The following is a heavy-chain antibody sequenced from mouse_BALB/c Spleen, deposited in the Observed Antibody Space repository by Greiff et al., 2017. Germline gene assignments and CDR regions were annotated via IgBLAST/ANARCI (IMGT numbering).Heavy chain of an antibody. V-gene: IGHV1-7*01. D-gene: IGHD1-1*01. J-gene: IGHJ2*01. Sequence: VQLQESGAELAKPGASVKMSCKASGYTFTSYWMHWVKQRPGQGLEWIGYINPSTGYTEYNQKFKDKATLTADKSSSTAYMQLSSLTSEDSAVYYCARGGITTGPAYWGQGTTLTVSS. CDR2: INPSTGYT. CDR1: GYTFTSYW. CDR3: ARGGITTGPAY.